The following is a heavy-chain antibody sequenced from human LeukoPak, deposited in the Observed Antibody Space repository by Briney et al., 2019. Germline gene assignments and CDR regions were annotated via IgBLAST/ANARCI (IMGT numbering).Heavy chain of an antibody. CDR2: ISYDGSNK. CDR1: GFTFSSYG. D-gene: IGHD6-13*01. CDR3: AKDGSSSGFDY. V-gene: IGHV3-30*18. Sequence: GGSLRPSCAASGFTFSSYGMHWVRQAPGKGLEWVAVISYDGSNKYYADSVKGRFTISRDNSKNTLYLQMNSLRAEDTAVYYCAKDGSSSGFDYWGQGTLVTVSS. J-gene: IGHJ4*02.